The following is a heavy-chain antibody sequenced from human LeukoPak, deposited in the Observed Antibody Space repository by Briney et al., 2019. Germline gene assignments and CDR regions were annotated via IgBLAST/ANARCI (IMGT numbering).Heavy chain of an antibody. D-gene: IGHD4-17*01. J-gene: IGHJ3*02. CDR2: IRSKTNSYAT. CDR1: GFXFSGSA. V-gene: IGHV3-73*01. Sequence: PGGSLRLSCAASGFXFSGSAMHWVRQASGKGLEWVGRIRSKTNSYATAYAASVKGRFTISRDDSKNTAYLQMNSLKTEDTAVYFCTRWDDTVTTSGRALDIWGQGTMVTVSS. CDR3: TRWDDTVTTSGRALDI.